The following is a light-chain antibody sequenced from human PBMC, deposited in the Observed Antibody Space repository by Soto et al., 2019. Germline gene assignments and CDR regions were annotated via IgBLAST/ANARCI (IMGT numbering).Light chain of an antibody. Sequence: DIQMTQFPSFVSASVGDRVTITCRASQGISSWLAWYQHKPGRAPKLLIHAASNLESGVPSRFSGSGSGTDFTPTISSLQPEVFALYYCQQTTISPPPFGGGPKVDIK. CDR2: AAS. J-gene: IGKJ4*01. V-gene: IGKV1-12*01. CDR3: QQTTISPPP. CDR1: QGISSW.